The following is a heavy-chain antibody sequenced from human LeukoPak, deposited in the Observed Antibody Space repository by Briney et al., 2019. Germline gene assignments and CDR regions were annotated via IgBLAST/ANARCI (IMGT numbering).Heavy chain of an antibody. CDR2: IKQNGSEK. Sequence: GGSLRLSCAASGFTFSSYWMSWVRQAPGKGLEWVANIKQNGSEKYYVDSVKGRFTISRDNAMNSLYLQMNSLRAEDTAVYYCARVLEYYYYYMDVWGKGTTVTVSS. D-gene: IGHD3-16*01. CDR3: ARVLEYYYYYMDV. V-gene: IGHV3-7*01. J-gene: IGHJ6*03. CDR1: GFTFSSYW.